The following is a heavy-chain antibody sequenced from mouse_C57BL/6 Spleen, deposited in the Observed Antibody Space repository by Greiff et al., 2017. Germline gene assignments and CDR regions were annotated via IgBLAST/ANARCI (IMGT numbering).Heavy chain of an antibody. D-gene: IGHD2-4*01. CDR2: IHPNSGST. V-gene: IGHV1-64*01. Sequence: QVQLQQPGAELVKPGASVKLSCKASGYTFTSYWMHWVKQRPGQGLEWIGMIHPNSGSTNYNEKFKSKATLTVDKSYSTAYMQLSSLTSEDSAVYYCARGDYDDAMDDWGQGTSVTVSS. CDR1: GYTFTSYW. CDR3: ARGDYDDAMDD. J-gene: IGHJ4*01.